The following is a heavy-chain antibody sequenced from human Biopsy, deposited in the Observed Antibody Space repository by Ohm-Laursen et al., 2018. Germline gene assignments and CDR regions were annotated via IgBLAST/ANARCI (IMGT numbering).Heavy chain of an antibody. J-gene: IGHJ4*02. D-gene: IGHD3-3*01. Sequence: GTLSLTCTVSGGSIKSYYWNWIRQSPGKGLEWIGFIYYTGHTNYNPSLKSRATISVDTSKNQFSLKVISVTAADTAVYYCARDRPSVSTYGVDWGQGTLVTVSS. V-gene: IGHV4-59*01. CDR3: ARDRPSVSTYGVD. CDR1: GGSIKSYY. CDR2: IYYTGHT.